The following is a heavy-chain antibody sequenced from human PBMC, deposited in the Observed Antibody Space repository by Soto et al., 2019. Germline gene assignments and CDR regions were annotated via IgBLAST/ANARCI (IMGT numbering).Heavy chain of an antibody. CDR2: ISGSGGST. CDR1: GFTFSSYA. J-gene: IGHJ3*02. CDR3: AKPSGSYHDAFDI. D-gene: IGHD1-26*01. Sequence: GGSLRLSCAASGFTFSSYAMSWVRQAPGKGLEWVSAISGSGGSTYYADSVKGRFTISRDNSKNTLYLQMNSLRAEETAVYYCAKPSGSYHDAFDIWGQGTMVTVSS. V-gene: IGHV3-23*01.